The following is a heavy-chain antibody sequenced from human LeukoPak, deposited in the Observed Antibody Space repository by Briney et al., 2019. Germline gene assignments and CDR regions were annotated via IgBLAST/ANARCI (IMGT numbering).Heavy chain of an antibody. Sequence: SETLSLTCTVSGGSISSYYWSWIRQPPGKGLEWIGYIYYSGSTNYNPSLKSRVTISVDTSKNQFSLKLSSVTAADTAVHYCARRRIVGAAFDYWGQGTLVTVSS. J-gene: IGHJ4*02. CDR2: IYYSGST. CDR1: GGSISSYY. CDR3: ARRRIVGAAFDY. D-gene: IGHD1-26*01. V-gene: IGHV4-59*08.